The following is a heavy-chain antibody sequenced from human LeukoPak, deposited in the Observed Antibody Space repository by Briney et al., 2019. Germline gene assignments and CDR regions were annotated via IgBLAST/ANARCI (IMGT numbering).Heavy chain of an antibody. V-gene: IGHV1-24*01. CDR3: ATWSIAVAGLDY. CDR1: GYTLTELS. D-gene: IGHD6-19*01. Sequence: SVKVSCKVSGYTLTELSMHWVRQAPRKGLEWMGGFDPEDGETIYAQKSQGRVTMTEDTSTDTAYMELSSLRSEDTAVYYCATWSIAVAGLDYWGQGTLVTVSS. J-gene: IGHJ4*02. CDR2: FDPEDGET.